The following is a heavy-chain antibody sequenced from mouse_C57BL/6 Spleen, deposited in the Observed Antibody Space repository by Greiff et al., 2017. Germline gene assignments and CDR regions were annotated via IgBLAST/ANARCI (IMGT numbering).Heavy chain of an antibody. V-gene: IGHV5-16*01. CDR3: ARAYYGKGYWYFDV. J-gene: IGHJ1*03. D-gene: IGHD2-10*01. CDR2: INYDGSST. Sequence: EVQRVESEGGLVQPGSSMKLSCTASGFTFSDYYMAWVRQVPEKGLEWVANINYDGSSTYYLDSLKSRFIISRDNAKNILYLQMSSLKSEDTATYYCARAYYGKGYWYFDVWGTGTTVTVSS. CDR1: GFTFSDYY.